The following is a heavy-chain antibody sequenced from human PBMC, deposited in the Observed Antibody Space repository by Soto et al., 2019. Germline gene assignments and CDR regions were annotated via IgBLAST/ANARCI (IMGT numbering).Heavy chain of an antibody. J-gene: IGHJ6*02. D-gene: IGHD2-15*01. V-gene: IGHV1-69*01. Sequence: QVQLVQSGAEVKKPGSSVKVSCKASGGTFSSYAISWVRQAPGQGLEWMGGIIPIFGTANYAQKFQGRVTITADESTSTAYMELSSFRSDDAAVYYCARVYCSGGSCYLPHYYYYYGIGVWGQGTTVTVSS. CDR1: GGTFSSYA. CDR3: ARVYCSGGSCYLPHYYYYYGIGV. CDR2: IIPIFGTA.